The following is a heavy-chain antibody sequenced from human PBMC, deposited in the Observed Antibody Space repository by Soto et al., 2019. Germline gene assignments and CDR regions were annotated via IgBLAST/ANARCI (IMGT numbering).Heavy chain of an antibody. Sequence: GGSLRLSCAASGFTFSSYSMNWVRQAPGKGLEWVSYISSSSSTMYYADSVKGRFTISRDNAKNSLYLQMNSLGDEDTAVYYCAREITMVRGSPFDYWGQGTLVTVSS. V-gene: IGHV3-48*02. CDR2: ISSSSSTM. CDR3: AREITMVRGSPFDY. CDR1: GFTFSSYS. D-gene: IGHD3-10*01. J-gene: IGHJ4*02.